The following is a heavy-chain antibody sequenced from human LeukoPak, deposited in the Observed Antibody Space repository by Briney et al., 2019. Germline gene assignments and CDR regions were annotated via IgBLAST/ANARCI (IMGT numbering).Heavy chain of an antibody. CDR3: AREGSHYYDSSGYYRPFDY. CDR2: ISGSGGST. V-gene: IGHV3-23*01. Sequence: GGSLRLSCAASGFTFSSYGMSWVRQAPGKGLEWVSAISGSGGSTYYADSVKGRFTISRDNSKNTLYLQMNSLRAEDTAVYYCAREGSHYYDSSGYYRPFDYWGQGTLVTVSS. J-gene: IGHJ4*02. CDR1: GFTFSSYG. D-gene: IGHD3-22*01.